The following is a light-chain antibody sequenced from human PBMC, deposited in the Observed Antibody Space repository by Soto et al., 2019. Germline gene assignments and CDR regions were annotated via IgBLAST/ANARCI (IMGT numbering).Light chain of an antibody. J-gene: IGKJ4*01. CDR1: QSFSTY. CDR3: QKYNTAPLT. Sequence: QMTQSPSSLSASLGDRVTITCRASQSFSTYLAWYQQKPGKVPKLLISGISTLQSGVPSRFSGSGYGTEFTLTISNLQTEDVATYYCQKYNTAPLTFGGGTKVDI. V-gene: IGKV1-27*01. CDR2: GIS.